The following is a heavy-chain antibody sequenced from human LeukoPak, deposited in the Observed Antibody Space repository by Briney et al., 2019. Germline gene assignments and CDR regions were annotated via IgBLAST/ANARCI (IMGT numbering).Heavy chain of an antibody. CDR2: LIQDGSEK. Sequence: GGSLRLSCAASGFAFGAYWMTWVRQAPGKGLEWVANLIQDGSEKYYVDSVKGRFTISRDNSKNTLYLEMNSLRAEDTAVYYCVTTSGYSYGYWGQGTLVTVSS. V-gene: IGHV3-7*03. J-gene: IGHJ4*02. D-gene: IGHD5-18*01. CDR3: VTTSGYSYGY. CDR1: GFAFGAYW.